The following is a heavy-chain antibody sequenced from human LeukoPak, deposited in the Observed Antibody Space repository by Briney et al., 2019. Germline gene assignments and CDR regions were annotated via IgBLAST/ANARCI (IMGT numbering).Heavy chain of an antibody. CDR2: ISSSSSYI. Sequence: GGSLRLSCAASGFTFSSYSMNWVRQAPGKGLEWVSSISSSSSYIYYADSVKGRFTISRDNAKNSLYLQMNSLRADDTAVYYCARLYCSGGSCYSGDAFDIWGQGTMVTVSS. V-gene: IGHV3-21*01. D-gene: IGHD2-15*01. CDR3: ARLYCSGGSCYSGDAFDI. J-gene: IGHJ3*02. CDR1: GFTFSSYS.